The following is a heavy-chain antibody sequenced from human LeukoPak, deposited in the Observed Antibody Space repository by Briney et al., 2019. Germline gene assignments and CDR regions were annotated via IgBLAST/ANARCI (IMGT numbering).Heavy chain of an antibody. Sequence: GGSLRLSCAASGFTFSSYWMSWVRQAPGKGLEWVANIKQDGSETSYVDSVKGRFTISRDNAENSLYLQMNSLRAEDTAVYYCAQSSSGNYPPYYFDYWGQGTLVTVSS. V-gene: IGHV3-7*01. CDR1: GFTFSSYW. CDR2: IKQDGSET. CDR3: AQSSSGNYPPYYFDY. J-gene: IGHJ4*02. D-gene: IGHD3-10*01.